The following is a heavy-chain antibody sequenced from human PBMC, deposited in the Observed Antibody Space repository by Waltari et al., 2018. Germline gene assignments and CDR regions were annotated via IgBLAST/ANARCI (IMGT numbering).Heavy chain of an antibody. V-gene: IGHV1-3*01. CDR1: GYTFTSYA. CDR2: INAGKGNT. J-gene: IGHJ3*02. Sequence: QVQLVQSGAEVKKPGASVKVSCKASGYTFTSYAMHWVRQAPGQRLEWMGWINAGKGNTKYSQKFKGRVTITRDTSASTAYMELSSLRSEDTAVYYCARLPLGARDRFAFDIWGQGTMVIVSS. CDR3: ARLPLGARDRFAFDI. D-gene: IGHD1-26*01.